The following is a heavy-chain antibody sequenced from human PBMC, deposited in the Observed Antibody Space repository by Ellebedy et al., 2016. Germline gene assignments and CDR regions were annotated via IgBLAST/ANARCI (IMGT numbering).Heavy chain of an antibody. CDR2: IYYSGST. J-gene: IGHJ5*01. CDR3: ARGLYFDSSGYYYWFDP. V-gene: IGHV4-39*07. Sequence: SETLSLTXTVSGGSISSGSYYWGWIRQPPGKGLEWIGSIYYSGSTYYSGDTYYSPSLRSRVTISVDTSKNQFSLRLNSVTGSDTAVYYCARGLYFDSSGYYYWFDPWGQGTLVTVSS. CDR1: GGSISSGSYY. D-gene: IGHD3-22*01.